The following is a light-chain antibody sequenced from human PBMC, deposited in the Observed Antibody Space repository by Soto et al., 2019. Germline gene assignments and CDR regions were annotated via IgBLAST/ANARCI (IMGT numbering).Light chain of an antibody. V-gene: IGKV3-20*01. CDR3: HQYGNGAYT. CDR1: QSVGSS. Sequence: EIVLTQSPATLSLSPGERATLSCRASQSVGSSLSWYQQKPGQAPRLLFYGASNRATAIPDRFSGSGFGTDFTLTITRLEPEDFAVYYCHQYGNGAYTFGQGTKVDIK. CDR2: GAS. J-gene: IGKJ2*01.